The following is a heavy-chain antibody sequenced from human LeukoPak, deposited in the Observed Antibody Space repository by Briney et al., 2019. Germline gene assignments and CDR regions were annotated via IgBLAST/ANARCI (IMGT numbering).Heavy chain of an antibody. CDR3: AKDLEEYCSGGSCYAHDY. J-gene: IGHJ4*02. V-gene: IGHV3-23*01. Sequence: GGSLRLSCAASGFTFSSYAMSWVRQAPGKGLEWDSAISGSGGSTYYADSVKGRFTISRDNSKNTLYLQMNSLRAEDTAVYYCAKDLEEYCSGGSCYAHDYWGQGTLVTVSS. D-gene: IGHD2-15*01. CDR1: GFTFSSYA. CDR2: ISGSGGST.